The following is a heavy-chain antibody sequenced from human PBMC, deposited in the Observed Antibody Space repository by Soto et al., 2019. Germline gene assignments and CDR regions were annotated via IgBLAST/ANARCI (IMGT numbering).Heavy chain of an antibody. CDR1: GFTFSSCA. V-gene: IGHV3-30-3*01. CDR2: ISYDGSNE. D-gene: IGHD3-3*01. Sequence: GGSLRLSCAASGFTFSSCAMHWVRQAPGKGLEWVALISYDGSNEYYADSVKGRFTISRDNSKNTLYLQMNSLRAEDTAVYYCARDKRDLRFLEWSYYFDYWGQGTLVTVSS. J-gene: IGHJ4*02. CDR3: ARDKRDLRFLEWSYYFDY.